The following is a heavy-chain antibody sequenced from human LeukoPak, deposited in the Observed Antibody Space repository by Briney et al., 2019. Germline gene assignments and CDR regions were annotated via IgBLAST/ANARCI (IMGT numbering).Heavy chain of an antibody. D-gene: IGHD1-26*01. Sequence: SETLSLTCAVYGGSFSDYYWSWIRQPPGKGLEWIGEINHSGSTNYNPSLKSRVTISVDTSKNQFSLKLSSVTAADTAVYYCARPDSGTYVARAFDIWGQGTLISVSS. V-gene: IGHV4-34*01. CDR2: INHSGST. J-gene: IGHJ3*02. CDR1: GGSFSDYY. CDR3: ARPDSGTYVARAFDI.